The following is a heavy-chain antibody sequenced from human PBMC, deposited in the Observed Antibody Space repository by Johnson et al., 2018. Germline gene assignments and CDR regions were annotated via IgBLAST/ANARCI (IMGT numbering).Heavy chain of an antibody. CDR1: GFTFSTYA. V-gene: IGHV3-23*04. CDR2: ISGSGGST. CDR3: AKDHSFAFDI. J-gene: IGHJ3*02. Sequence: VQLVESGGGLVQHGGSLRLSCAASGFTFSTYAMSWVRQAPGKGLEWVSVISGSGGSTNYADSVKGRFTISRNNSKNTLYLQMNSLRAEDTAVYYCAKDHSFAFDIWGQGTMVTVSS. D-gene: IGHD2-21*01.